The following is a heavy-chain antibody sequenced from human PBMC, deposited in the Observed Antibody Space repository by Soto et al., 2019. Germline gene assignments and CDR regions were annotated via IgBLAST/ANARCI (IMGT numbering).Heavy chain of an antibody. CDR3: AHLMITYGGVVADDAFDF. Sequence: QITLTESGPTLMKPTQTLTLTCTFSGFSLSDTNVGVAWIRQPPGEALEWLAVIYWDGDKRYSPSLNSRLTVTKGTSENQVVLQMTSVDPVDTATYFCAHLMITYGGVVADDAFDFWGQGTMVTISS. CDR1: GFSLSDTNVG. V-gene: IGHV2-5*02. J-gene: IGHJ3*01. CDR2: IYWDGDK. D-gene: IGHD3-16*02.